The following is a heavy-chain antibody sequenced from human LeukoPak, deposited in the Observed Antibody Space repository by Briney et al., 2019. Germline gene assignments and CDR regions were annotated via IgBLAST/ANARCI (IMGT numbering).Heavy chain of an antibody. J-gene: IGHJ6*02. V-gene: IGHV4-59*01. CDR1: GGSISTYY. CDR2: SHYSGST. Sequence: PSETLSLTCSVSGGSISTYYWTWIRQTPGKGLEWIGYSHYSGSTNYNPSLKSRVTISVDTSKNQFSLKLNSVTAAVTAIYYCARAPRGESDAASGFYGMDVWGQGTTVTVSS. CDR3: ARAPRGESDAASGFYGMDV. D-gene: IGHD3-22*01.